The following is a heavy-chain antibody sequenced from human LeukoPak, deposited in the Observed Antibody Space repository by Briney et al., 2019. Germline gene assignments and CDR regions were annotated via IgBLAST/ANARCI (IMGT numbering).Heavy chain of an antibody. Sequence: GSLRLSCAASGFSVSTNYMSWVRQAPGKGLEWVSVVYSGGSTYYADSVKGRFSISRDNSKNTLCIQMSSLRAEDTAVYYCARGSIPVSSSWFYYFDYWGQGTLVTVSS. V-gene: IGHV3-66*01. CDR2: VYSGGST. D-gene: IGHD6-13*01. CDR3: ARGSIPVSSSWFYYFDY. J-gene: IGHJ4*02. CDR1: GFSVSTNY.